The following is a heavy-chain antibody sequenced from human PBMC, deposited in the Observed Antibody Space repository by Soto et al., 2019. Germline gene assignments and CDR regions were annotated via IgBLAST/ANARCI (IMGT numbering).Heavy chain of an antibody. Sequence: SETLSLTCTVSGGSISSGGYYWSWIRQHPGKGLEWIGYIYYSGSTYYNPSLKSRVTISVDRSKNQFSLKLSSVTAADTAVYYCARWWMYATRFDLWGQGTLVTVSS. CDR2: IYYSGST. CDR3: ARWWMYATRFDL. V-gene: IGHV4-31*03. J-gene: IGHJ5*02. D-gene: IGHD2-8*01. CDR1: GGSISSGGYY.